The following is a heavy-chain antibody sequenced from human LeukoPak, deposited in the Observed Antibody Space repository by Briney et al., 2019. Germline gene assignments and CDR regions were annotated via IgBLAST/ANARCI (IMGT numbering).Heavy chain of an antibody. CDR1: GYTYTSYD. CDR2: MNPNSGNT. V-gene: IGHV1-8*01. Sequence: ASVKVSCKASGYTYTSYDINWVRQATGQGLEWMGWMNPNSGNTGYAQKFQGRLTMTRNTSISTAYMELSSLRSEDTAMYYCASYSSSSLYYYYGMDVWGQGTTVTVSS. J-gene: IGHJ6*02. CDR3: ASYSSSSLYYYYGMDV. D-gene: IGHD6-6*01.